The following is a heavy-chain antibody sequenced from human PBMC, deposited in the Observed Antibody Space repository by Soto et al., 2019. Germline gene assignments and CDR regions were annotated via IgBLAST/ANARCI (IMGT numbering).Heavy chain of an antibody. Sequence: PGGYLRLSCAASGFTFSSYSMNWVRQAPGKGLEWVSSISSSSSYIYYADSVKGRFTISRDNAKNSLYLQMHSLRAEDRAVYYCASSLYRLSRSWGSYYLLFDYWGQGTLVTVSS. CDR3: ASSLYRLSRSWGSYYLLFDY. V-gene: IGHV3-21*01. CDR1: GFTFSSYS. D-gene: IGHD3-10*01. J-gene: IGHJ4*02. CDR2: ISSSSSYI.